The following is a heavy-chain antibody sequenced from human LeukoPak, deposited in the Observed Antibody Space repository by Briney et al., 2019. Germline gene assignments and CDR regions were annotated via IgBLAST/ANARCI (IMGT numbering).Heavy chain of an antibody. D-gene: IGHD6-19*01. CDR1: GFTFNSYN. CDR3: ARDHRYSTGRWFDP. Sequence: PGGSLRLSCAASGFTFNSYNMNWVRQAPGEGLEWVSYISSSGSTIYYADSVKGRFTISRDNAKNSLYLQMNSLRAEDTAVYYCARDHRYSTGRWFDPWGQGTLVTVSS. CDR2: ISSSGSTI. V-gene: IGHV3-48*04. J-gene: IGHJ5*02.